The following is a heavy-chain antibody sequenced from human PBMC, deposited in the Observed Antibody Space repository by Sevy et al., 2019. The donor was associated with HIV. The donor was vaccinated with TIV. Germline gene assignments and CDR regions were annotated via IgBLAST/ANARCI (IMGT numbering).Heavy chain of an antibody. CDR2: IDPSDSYT. CDR3: ASHRVAVAGINWFDP. J-gene: IGHJ5*02. V-gene: IGHV5-10-1*01. Sequence: GESLKISCKGSGYSFTSYWISWVRQMPGKGLEWMGRIDPSDSYTNYSPSFQGHVTISADKSISTAYLEWSSLKASDIVMYYCASHRVAVAGINWFDPWGQGTLVTVSS. D-gene: IGHD6-19*01. CDR1: GYSFTSYW.